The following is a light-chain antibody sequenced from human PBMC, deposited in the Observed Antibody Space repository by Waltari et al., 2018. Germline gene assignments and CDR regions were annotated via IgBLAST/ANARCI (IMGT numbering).Light chain of an antibody. Sequence: QSVLTQPPSASGTPGQRVTIPCSGSASNIGDKVVNWYQQFPGKAPKLVIYRNDQRPSGVPDRFSGSKSGTSASLAISGLQSEDEADYYCATWDDSPNGHWVFGGGTKVTVL. J-gene: IGLJ3*02. CDR1: ASNIGDKV. V-gene: IGLV1-44*01. CDR3: ATWDDSPNGHWV. CDR2: RND.